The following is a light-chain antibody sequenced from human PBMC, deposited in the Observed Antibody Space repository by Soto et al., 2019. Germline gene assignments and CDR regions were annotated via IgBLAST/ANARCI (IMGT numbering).Light chain of an antibody. V-gene: IGKV1-9*01. Sequence: DIQLTQSPSFLSASVGDRVTITCRASQGISSYLAWYQQKPGKAPKLLIYAASTLQSGVPSRFSGSGSGTEFTLTISSLQPEDFATYYGQQLNSYPRTFGQGTKVESK. CDR1: QGISSY. CDR3: QQLNSYPRT. J-gene: IGKJ1*01. CDR2: AAS.